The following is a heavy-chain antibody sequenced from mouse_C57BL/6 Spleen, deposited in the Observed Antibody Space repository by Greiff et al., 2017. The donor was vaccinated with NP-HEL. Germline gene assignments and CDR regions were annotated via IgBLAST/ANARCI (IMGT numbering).Heavy chain of an antibody. V-gene: IGHV14-4*01. CDR1: GFNIKDDY. CDR3: TPLGRGYFDY. D-gene: IGHD4-1*01. Sequence: EVQLQQSGAELVRPGASVKLSCTASGFNIKDDYMHWVKQRPEQGLEWIGWIDPENGDTEYASKFQGKATITADTSSNTAYLQLSSLTAEDTAVYYCTPLGRGYFDYWGQGTTLTVSS. CDR2: IDPENGDT. J-gene: IGHJ2*01.